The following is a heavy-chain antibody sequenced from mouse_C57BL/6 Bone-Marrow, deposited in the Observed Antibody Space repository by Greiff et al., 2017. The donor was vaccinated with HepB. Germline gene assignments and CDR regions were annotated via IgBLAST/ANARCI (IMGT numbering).Heavy chain of an antibody. CDR1: GFTFSSYA. Sequence: DVQLVESGGGLVKPGGSLKLSCAASGFTFSSYAMSWVRQTPEKRLEWVATISDGGSYTYYPDNVKGRFTISRDNAKNNLYLQMSHLKSEDTAMYYCARDQGTGTYFDVWGTGTTVTVSS. D-gene: IGHD4-1*01. CDR3: ARDQGTGTYFDV. V-gene: IGHV5-4*01. J-gene: IGHJ1*03. CDR2: ISDGGSYT.